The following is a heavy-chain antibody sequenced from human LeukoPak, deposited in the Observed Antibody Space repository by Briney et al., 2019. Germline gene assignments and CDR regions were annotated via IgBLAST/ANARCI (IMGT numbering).Heavy chain of an antibody. CDR3: ARDFVAVGSSWLYYYYGMDV. Sequence: PGGSLRLSCAASGFTFSDYYMSWIRQAPGKGLEWVSYISSSGSTIYYADSVKGRFTISRDNAKNSLYLQMNSLRAEDTAVYYCARDFVAVGSSWLYYYYGMDVWGQGTTVTVSS. CDR1: GFTFSDYY. V-gene: IGHV3-11*01. J-gene: IGHJ6*02. CDR2: ISSSGSTI. D-gene: IGHD6-13*01.